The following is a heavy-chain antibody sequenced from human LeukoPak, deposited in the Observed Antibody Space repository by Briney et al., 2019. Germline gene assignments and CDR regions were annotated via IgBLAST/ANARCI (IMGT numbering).Heavy chain of an antibody. CDR3: ARFLYDSSVDY. CDR2: IYYSGST. J-gene: IGHJ4*02. CDR1: GGSISIYD. Sequence: SETLSLTCTVSGGSISIYDWSWIRQPPGKGLEWIGYIYYSGSTNYNPSLKSRVTISVDTSKNQFSLKLSSVSAADTAVYYCARFLYDSSVDYWGQGTLVTVSS. D-gene: IGHD3-22*01. V-gene: IGHV4-59*01.